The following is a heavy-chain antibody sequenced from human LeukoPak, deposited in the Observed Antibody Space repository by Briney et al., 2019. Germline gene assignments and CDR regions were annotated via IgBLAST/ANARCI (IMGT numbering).Heavy chain of an antibody. Sequence: PGGSLRLSCAGSGFTFNNYAMSWVRRAPRKGLEWVSTIMIGGDGKHYADSVKGRFTISRDRSESTLYLQMNGLRADDTGVYYCVRAAPRDCSPASCSLFDTWGQGTLVTVSS. CDR3: VRAAPRDCSPASCSLFDT. J-gene: IGHJ4*02. CDR2: IMIGGDGK. CDR1: GFTFNNYA. V-gene: IGHV3-23*01. D-gene: IGHD2-2*01.